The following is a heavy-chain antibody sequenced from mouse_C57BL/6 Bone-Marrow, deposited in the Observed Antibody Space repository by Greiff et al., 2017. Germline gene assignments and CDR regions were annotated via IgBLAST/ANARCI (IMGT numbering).Heavy chain of an antibody. Sequence: EVQGVESGEGLVKPGGSLKFSCAASGFNFSSYAMSWVRQTPEQRLEWVAYISSGGVYTDYASNVKGRYTISRDTARNTQYLQLSSLKSEDTAMYYCTRDRDYRFCYWGNGTTLTAAS. CDR1: GFNFSSYA. CDR2: ISSGGVYT. CDR3: TRDRDYRFCY. V-gene: IGHV5-9-1*02. J-gene: IGHJ2*01. D-gene: IGHD5-5*01.